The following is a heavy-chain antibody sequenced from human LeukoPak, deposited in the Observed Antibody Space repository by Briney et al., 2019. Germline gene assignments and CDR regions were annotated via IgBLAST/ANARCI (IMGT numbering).Heavy chain of an antibody. J-gene: IGHJ4*02. D-gene: IGHD3-22*01. CDR3: AKRGVVIRVILVGFHKEAYYFDS. CDR2: ISGGGGGT. CDR1: GISLSNDV. V-gene: IGHV3-23*01. Sequence: GGSLRLSCAVSGISLSNDVMSCVRQAPGKGLEWGAGISGGGGGTNYADSVKGRFTISRDNPKNTLYLQMNRLRAEDTAVYFCAKRGVVIRVILVGFHKEAYYFDSWGQGALVTVSS.